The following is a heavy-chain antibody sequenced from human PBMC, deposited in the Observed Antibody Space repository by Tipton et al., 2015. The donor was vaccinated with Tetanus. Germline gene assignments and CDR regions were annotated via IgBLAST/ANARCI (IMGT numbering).Heavy chain of an antibody. CDR3: ARDHGITWGGMGYYYGMDV. D-gene: IGHD3-16*01. CDR1: GDSLSNGDYY. V-gene: IGHV4-30-4*01. CDR2: IYYSGST. J-gene: IGHJ6*02. Sequence: TLSLTCTVSGDSLSNGDYYWSWIRQHPGKGLESIGYIYYSGSTYYNPSLKSRVTISVDTSKNQFSLRLSSVTAADTAVYYCARDHGITWGGMGYYYGMDVWGQGTTVTVSS.